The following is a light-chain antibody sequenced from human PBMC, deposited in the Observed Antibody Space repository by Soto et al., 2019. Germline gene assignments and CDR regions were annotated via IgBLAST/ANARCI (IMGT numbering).Light chain of an antibody. V-gene: IGKV1-5*03. Sequence: DIQMTQSPSTLSASAGDRVTITCRASQNIDMYLAWYQQKPGQAPSLLIYRASSLQSWVPSRFSGSGSGTEFTLTISSLQPDDFATYYCQQYITYPWTFGQGTKVDIK. CDR3: QQYITYPWT. CDR1: QNIDMY. CDR2: RAS. J-gene: IGKJ1*01.